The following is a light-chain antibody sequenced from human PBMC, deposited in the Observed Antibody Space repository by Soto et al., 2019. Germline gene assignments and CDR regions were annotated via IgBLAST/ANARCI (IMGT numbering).Light chain of an antibody. Sequence: QSALTQPRSVSGSPGQSVTISCTGTSSDVGGYNYVSWYQQHPGKAPKLMIYDVSKRPPGVADRFSGSKSGNTASLTISGLRAADEAAYYCCSYAGSYTYVVFGAGTKVTVL. CDR1: SSDVGGYNY. V-gene: IGLV2-11*01. CDR3: CSYAGSYTYVV. J-gene: IGLJ2*01. CDR2: DVS.